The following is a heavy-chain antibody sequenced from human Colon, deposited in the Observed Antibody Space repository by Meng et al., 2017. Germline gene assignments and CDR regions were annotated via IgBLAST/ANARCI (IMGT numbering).Heavy chain of an antibody. J-gene: IGHJ5*02. V-gene: IGHV4-59*01. CDR1: GGSISSYY. CDR3: ARVLKDIYNNYSWFDP. D-gene: IGHD4-11*01. Sequence: QVQLQESGPGLVKPSETLSLTCTGSGGSISSYYWSWIRQPPGKGLEWIGDIYYSGNTNYNPSLKSRVTISVDTSKNQFSLKLSSVTAADTAVYYCARVLKDIYNNYSWFDPWGQGTLVTVSS. CDR2: IYYSGNT.